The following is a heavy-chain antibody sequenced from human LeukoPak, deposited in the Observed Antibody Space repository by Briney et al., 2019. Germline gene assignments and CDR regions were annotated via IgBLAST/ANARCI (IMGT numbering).Heavy chain of an antibody. CDR1: GFTFSRYD. V-gene: IGHV3-23*01. D-gene: IGHD3-22*01. CDR2: INSYGAYT. CDR3: AKRDSSGSYYFDY. Sequence: GGSLRLSCAASGFTFSRYDMSWVRQAPGKGLEWVSTINSYGAYTYYADSVRGRFTISRDNSKNTLYLQMNSLRAEDTAVFYCAKRDSSGSYYFDYWGQGTLVTVSS. J-gene: IGHJ4*02.